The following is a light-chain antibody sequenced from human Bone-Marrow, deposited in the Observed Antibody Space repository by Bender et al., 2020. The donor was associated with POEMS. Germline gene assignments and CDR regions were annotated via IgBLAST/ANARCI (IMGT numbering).Light chain of an antibody. CDR2: DGS. CDR3: CSYAGVSTYNV. Sequence: QSALTQPRSVSGSPGQSVTISCTGTSSDVGGFQYVSWYQQHPGKAPKLMIYDGSKRPSGVSNRFSGSKSGNTASLTISGLQAEDEADYYCCSYAGVSTYNVFGTGTKVTVL. V-gene: IGLV2-11*01. CDR1: SSDVGGFQY. J-gene: IGLJ1*01.